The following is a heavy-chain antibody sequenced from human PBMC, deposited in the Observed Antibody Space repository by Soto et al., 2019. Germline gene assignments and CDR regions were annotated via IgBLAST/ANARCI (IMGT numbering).Heavy chain of an antibody. CDR3: ARGAGDLPY. CDR1: GFTFTSYT. Sequence: EVQLVESGGGLVKPGGSLRLSCAASGFTFTSYTMNWVRQAPGKGLEWVSSISFSSTNIHYADSAKGRFTISRDNAKNSLYLQMHSLRAEDTAVYYCARGAGDLPYWGQGTLVTVSS. CDR2: ISFSSTNI. D-gene: IGHD7-27*01. V-gene: IGHV3-21*01. J-gene: IGHJ4*02.